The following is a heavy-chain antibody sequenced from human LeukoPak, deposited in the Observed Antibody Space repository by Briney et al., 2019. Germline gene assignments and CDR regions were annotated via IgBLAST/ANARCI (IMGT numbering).Heavy chain of an antibody. J-gene: IGHJ4*02. V-gene: IGHV3-23*01. Sequence: PGGSLRLSCAASGFTFSSYAMSWVRQAPGKGLEWVSAISGSGGSTYYADFVKGRFTISRDNSKNTLYLQMNSLRAEDTAVYYCAKRSQWLVSPPDYWGQGTLVTVSS. CDR3: AKRSQWLVSPPDY. D-gene: IGHD6-19*01. CDR2: ISGSGGST. CDR1: GFTFSSYA.